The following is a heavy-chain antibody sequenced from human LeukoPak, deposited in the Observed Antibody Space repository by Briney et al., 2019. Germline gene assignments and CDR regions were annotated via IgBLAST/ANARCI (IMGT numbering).Heavy chain of an antibody. CDR1: GGSISSYY. J-gene: IGHJ3*02. V-gene: IGHV4-4*07. D-gene: IGHD1-7*01. Sequence: SETLSLTCTVSGGSISSYYWSWIRQPAGKGLEWIGRIYTSGSTNYNPSLKSRVTMSVDTSKNQFSLKLSSVTAADTAVYYCARDQYNWNYGFAFDIWGQGTMVTVSS. CDR2: IYTSGST. CDR3: ARDQYNWNYGFAFDI.